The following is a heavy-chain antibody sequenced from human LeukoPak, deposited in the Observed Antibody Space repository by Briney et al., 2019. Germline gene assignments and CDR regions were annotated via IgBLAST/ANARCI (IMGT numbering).Heavy chain of an antibody. CDR1: GFTFSSYG. D-gene: IGHD1-26*01. Sequence: PGGSLRLSCAASGFTFSSYGMHWVRQAPGKGLEWVAVIWYDGSNKYYADSVKGRFTISRDNSKNTLYLQMNSLRAEDTAVYYCARVEWKLRPPDYWGQGTLVTVSS. CDR2: IWYDGSNK. V-gene: IGHV3-33*01. CDR3: ARVEWKLRPPDY. J-gene: IGHJ4*02.